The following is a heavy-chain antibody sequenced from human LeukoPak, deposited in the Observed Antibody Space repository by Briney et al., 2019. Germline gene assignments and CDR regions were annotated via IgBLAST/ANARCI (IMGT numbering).Heavy chain of an antibody. Sequence: PSETLSLTCTVSGGSISGFYWSWIRQPPGKGLEWIGYVHYSGSTTYNPSLKSRVTISLDTSENQFSLNLNSVTAADTAVYYCARRKKGPAEVWGQGTTVTVSS. V-gene: IGHV4-59*01. CDR2: VHYSGST. J-gene: IGHJ6*02. CDR1: GGSISGFY. CDR3: ARRKKGPAEV. D-gene: IGHD1-14*01.